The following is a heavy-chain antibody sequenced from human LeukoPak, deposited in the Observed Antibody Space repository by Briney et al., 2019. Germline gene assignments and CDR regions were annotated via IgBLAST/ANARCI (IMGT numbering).Heavy chain of an antibody. J-gene: IGHJ1*01. CDR1: GYTFTSYG. V-gene: IGHV1-18*01. CDR3: ARDGLPGSAAGTRGYFQH. CDR2: ISAYNGNT. Sequence: ASVKVSCKASGYTFTSYGISWVRQAPGQGLEWMGWISAYNGNTNYAQKLQGRVTVTTDTSTSTAYMELRSLRSDDTAVYYCARDGLPGSAAGTRGYFQHWGQGTLVTVSS. D-gene: IGHD6-13*01.